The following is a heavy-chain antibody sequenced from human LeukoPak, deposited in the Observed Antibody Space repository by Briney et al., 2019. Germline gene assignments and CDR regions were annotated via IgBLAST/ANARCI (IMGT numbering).Heavy chain of an antibody. CDR1: GFTFEDHV. D-gene: IGHD2-2*01. V-gene: IGHV3-9*01. CDR3: AKDLGGSATTV. Sequence: PGGSLRLSCAASGFTFEDHVMHWVRQAPGKGLEWVSSISWSGDRMVYADAVKGRFTISRDNAKNSLFLQMNSLRVEDTALYYCAKDLGGSATTVWGQGTLVTVSS. J-gene: IGHJ4*02. CDR2: ISWSGDRM.